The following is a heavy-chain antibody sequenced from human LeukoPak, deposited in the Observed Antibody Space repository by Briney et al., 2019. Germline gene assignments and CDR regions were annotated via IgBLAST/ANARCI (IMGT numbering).Heavy chain of an antibody. Sequence: PSETLSLTCTVSGGSISSSSYYWGWIRQPPGKGLEWIGSIYYSGSTFYNPSLKSRVTISVDTSKTQFSLKLSSVTAADTAVYYCARTVRSGGIMDRLDYWGQGTLVTVSS. D-gene: IGHD2-15*01. CDR2: IYYSGST. J-gene: IGHJ4*02. CDR1: GGSISSSSYY. CDR3: ARTVRSGGIMDRLDY. V-gene: IGHV4-39*01.